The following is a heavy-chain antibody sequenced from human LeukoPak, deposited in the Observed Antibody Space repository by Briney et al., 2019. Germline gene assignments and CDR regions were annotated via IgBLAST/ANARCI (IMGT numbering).Heavy chain of an antibody. CDR3: ARASGYSSNYYYYGMDG. D-gene: IGHD3-22*01. V-gene: IGHV1-69*13. CDR1: GGTFSSYA. J-gene: IGHJ6*02. CDR2: IIPIFGTA. Sequence: GASVKDSCKASGGTFSSYAISWVRQAPGQGLEWMGGIIPIFGTANYAQKFQGRVTITADESTSTAYMELSSLRSEDTAVYYCARASGYSSNYYYYGMDGWGQGTTVTVAS.